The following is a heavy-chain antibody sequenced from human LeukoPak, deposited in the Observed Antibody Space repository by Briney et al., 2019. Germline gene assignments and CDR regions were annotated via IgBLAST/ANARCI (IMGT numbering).Heavy chain of an antibody. Sequence: PGGSLRLSCAASGFTFSNAWMSWVRQAPGEGLGWVGRIKRKTDGGTTDYAAPVKGRFTISRDDSKNTLYLQMNSLKTEDTAVYYCTTGFDYYDSSGPYFDYWGQGTLVTVSS. V-gene: IGHV3-15*01. CDR2: IKRKTDGGTT. D-gene: IGHD3-22*01. CDR1: GFTFSNAW. J-gene: IGHJ4*02. CDR3: TTGFDYYDSSGPYFDY.